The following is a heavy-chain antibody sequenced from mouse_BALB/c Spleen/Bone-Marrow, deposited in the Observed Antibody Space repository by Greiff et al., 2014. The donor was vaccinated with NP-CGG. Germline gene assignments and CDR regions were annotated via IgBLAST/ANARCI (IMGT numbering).Heavy chain of an antibody. CDR1: GFSLTDYG. Sequence: VKLMESGPGLVAPSQSLSITCTVSGFSLTDYGVSWIRQPPGKGLEWLGVIWGGGITYYNSTLKSRLSISKDNSKSQVFLKMNRLQTDDTAMYYCAKHDTTVVLDYWGQGTTLTVSS. D-gene: IGHD1-1*01. CDR3: AKHDTTVVLDY. CDR2: IWGGGIT. V-gene: IGHV2-6-5*01. J-gene: IGHJ2*01.